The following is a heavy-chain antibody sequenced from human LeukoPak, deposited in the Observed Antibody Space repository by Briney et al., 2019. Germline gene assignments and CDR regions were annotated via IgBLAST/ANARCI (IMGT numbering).Heavy chain of an antibody. CDR2: IRYDGSNK. D-gene: IGHD3-22*01. CDR1: GFTFSSYG. Sequence: GGCLRLSCAASGFTFSSYGMHWVRQAPGKGLEWVAFIRYDGSNKYYADSVKGRFTISRDNSKNTLYLQMNSLRAEDTAVYYCATEPEYYYDSSGYFYWGQGTLVTVSS. J-gene: IGHJ4*02. CDR3: ATEPEYYYDSSGYFY. V-gene: IGHV3-30*02.